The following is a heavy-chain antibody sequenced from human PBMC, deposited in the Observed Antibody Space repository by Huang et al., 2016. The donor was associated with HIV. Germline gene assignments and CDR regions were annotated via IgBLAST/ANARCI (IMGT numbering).Heavy chain of an antibody. J-gene: IGHJ3*02. CDR1: GFTFSSYG. Sequence: QVQLVESGGGVVQPGGSLRLSCAASGFTFSSYGWHWVRQAQVKGLEWVAFIRYDGSNKYYADSVRGRFTISRDNSKNTLYLQMNSLRAEDTAVYYCAKGSMANAFDIWGQGTMVTVSS. CDR2: IRYDGSNK. D-gene: IGHD3-10*01. CDR3: AKGSMANAFDI. V-gene: IGHV3-30*02.